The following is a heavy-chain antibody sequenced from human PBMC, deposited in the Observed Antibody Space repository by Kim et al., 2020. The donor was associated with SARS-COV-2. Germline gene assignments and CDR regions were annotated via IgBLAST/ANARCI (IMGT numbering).Heavy chain of an antibody. Sequence: GGSLRLSCAASGFTFRSYWMGWVRQAPGKGLEWVTNIKEDGGEKYYVDSVKGQFTISRDNAKNSENLQMNSLRAEDTAVYYCARGHYFNSWGQGTLVTVSS. J-gene: IGHJ4*02. V-gene: IGHV3-7*03. CDR3: ARGHYFNS. CDR1: GFTFRSYW. CDR2: IKEDGGEK.